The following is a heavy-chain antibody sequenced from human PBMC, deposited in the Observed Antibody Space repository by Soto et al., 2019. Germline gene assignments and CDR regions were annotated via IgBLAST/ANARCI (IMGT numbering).Heavy chain of an antibody. CDR1: GYSISSSNW. Sequence: QVQLQESGPGLVKPSDTLSLTCAVSGYSISSSNWWGWIRQPPGKGLEWIGYIYYSGTTYYNPSLKSRVTLSVDTAKSQFSLKLTSVTAVDTAVYYCARREIQGPIDYWGQGTLVTVSS. V-gene: IGHV4-28*01. CDR3: ARREIQGPIDY. CDR2: IYYSGTT. J-gene: IGHJ4*02. D-gene: IGHD1-26*01.